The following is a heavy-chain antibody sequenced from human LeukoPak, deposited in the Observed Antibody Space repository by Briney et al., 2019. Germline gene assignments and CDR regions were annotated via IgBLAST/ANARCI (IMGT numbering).Heavy chain of an antibody. J-gene: IGHJ4*02. CDR3: ARVTIFGVVTGFDY. CDR1: GGSISSYY. Sequence: PSETLSLTCTVSGGSISSYYWSWIRQPPGKGLEWIGYIYYSGSTNYNPSLKSRVTISLDTSKNQFSLKLSSVTAADTAVYYCARVTIFGVVTGFDYWGQGTLVTVSS. D-gene: IGHD3-3*01. CDR2: IYYSGST. V-gene: IGHV4-59*01.